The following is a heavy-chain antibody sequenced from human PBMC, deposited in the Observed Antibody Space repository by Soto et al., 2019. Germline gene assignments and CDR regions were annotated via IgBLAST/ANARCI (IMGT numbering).Heavy chain of an antibody. J-gene: IGHJ4*02. CDR1: GFTFISYA. CDR3: ARGPRSPYYFDY. Sequence: GGSLRLSCASSGFTFISYAMHWVRQAPGKGLEWVAVISYDGSNKYYADSVKGRFTISRDNSKNTLYLQMNSLRAEDTAVYYCARGPRSPYYFDYWGQGTLVTVSS. CDR2: ISYDGSNK. V-gene: IGHV3-30-3*01.